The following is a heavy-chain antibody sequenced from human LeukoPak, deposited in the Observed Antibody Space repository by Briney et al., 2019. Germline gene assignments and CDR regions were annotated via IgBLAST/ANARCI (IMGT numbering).Heavy chain of an antibody. V-gene: IGHV1-24*01. D-gene: IGHD2-15*01. CDR1: GYTLTELS. CDR3: ARSRRRYCSGGSCYSGGIQLWLNPDY. Sequence: GASGTVSCKVSGYTLTELSMHWVRQAPGKGLEWMGGFDPEDGETIYAQKFRGRDTMTEDTSTDTAYMELRSLRSDDTAVYYCARSRRRYCSGGSCYSGGIQLWLNPDYWGQGTLVTVSS. J-gene: IGHJ4*02. CDR2: FDPEDGET.